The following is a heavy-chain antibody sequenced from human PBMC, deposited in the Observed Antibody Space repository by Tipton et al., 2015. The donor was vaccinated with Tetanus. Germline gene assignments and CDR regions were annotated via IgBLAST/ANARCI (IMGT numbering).Heavy chain of an antibody. CDR3: ARDRDGDYAAFDY. J-gene: IGHJ4*02. CDR1: GFTVSSNY. Sequence: GSLRLSCAASGFTVSSNYMSWVRQAPGKGLEWVSVIFSGGSTYYADSVKGRFTISRDNSKNTLFLQMNSLRAEDTAMYYCARDRDGDYAAFDYWGQGTLVTVSS. V-gene: IGHV3-66*01. D-gene: IGHD4-17*01. CDR2: IFSGGST.